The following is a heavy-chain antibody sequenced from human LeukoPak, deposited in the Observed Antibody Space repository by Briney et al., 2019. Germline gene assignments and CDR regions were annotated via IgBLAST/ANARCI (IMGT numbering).Heavy chain of an antibody. CDR2: ISPDGSKK. V-gene: IGHV3-33*01. CDR1: GFTFSSHG. D-gene: IGHD2-21*01. J-gene: IGHJ6*02. Sequence: GESLRLSCAASGFTFSSHGMNWVRQAPGKGLEWVAGISPDGSKKYYVDAVKGRFTISRDNSKNTLYLPMNSLRVEDTAMYYCARDLSYFSFDDWGQGTTVTVSS. CDR3: ARDLSYFSFDD.